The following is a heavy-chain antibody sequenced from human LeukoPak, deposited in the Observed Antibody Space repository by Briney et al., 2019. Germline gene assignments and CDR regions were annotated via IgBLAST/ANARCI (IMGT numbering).Heavy chain of an antibody. CDR3: ARPLVGDALDY. CDR1: GFTFNSYW. CDR2: INQDGSEK. V-gene: IGHV3-7*02. D-gene: IGHD1-26*01. J-gene: IGHJ4*02. Sequence: GGSLRLSCAASGFTFNSYWMTWVRQVSGKGLEWVANINQDGSEKHHVDSVKGRFTISRDNAKNSLYLQMNSLRAEDTAVYYCARPLVGDALDYWGQGTLVTVSS.